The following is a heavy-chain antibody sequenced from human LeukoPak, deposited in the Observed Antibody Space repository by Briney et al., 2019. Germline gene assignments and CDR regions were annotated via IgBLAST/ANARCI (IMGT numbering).Heavy chain of an antibody. CDR3: AREAYSSGWYGMDY. D-gene: IGHD6-19*01. CDR1: GFTFSSYW. J-gene: IGHJ4*02. V-gene: IGHV3-74*01. Sequence: GGSLRLSCAASGFTFSSYWMHWVRQAPGKGLVWVSRINSDGSSTSYADSVKGRFTISRDNAKNTLYLQMNSLRAEDTAVYYCAREAYSSGWYGMDYWGQGTLVTVSS. CDR2: INSDGSST.